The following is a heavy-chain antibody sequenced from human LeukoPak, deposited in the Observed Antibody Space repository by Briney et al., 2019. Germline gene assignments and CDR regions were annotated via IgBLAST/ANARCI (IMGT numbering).Heavy chain of an antibody. Sequence: SETLSLTCAVYGGSFSGYYWSWIRQPPGKGLEWIGEINHSGSTNYNPSLKSRVTISVDTSKNQFSLKLSSVTAADTAVYYCARDSSPGYYDYVWGTCPRYWGQGTLVTVSS. CDR1: GGSFSGYY. D-gene: IGHD3-16*01. CDR3: ARDSSPGYYDYVWGTCPRY. V-gene: IGHV4-34*01. CDR2: INHSGST. J-gene: IGHJ4*02.